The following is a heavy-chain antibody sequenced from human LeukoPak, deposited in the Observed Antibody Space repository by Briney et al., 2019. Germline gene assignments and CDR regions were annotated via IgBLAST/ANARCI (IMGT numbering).Heavy chain of an antibody. Sequence: ASVKVSCKASGYTFTGYYVHWVRQAPGQGLEWMGWINPNTGGANYAQKFQGRVTLTRDTSMNTTYMELSDLRSDDTAVIYCASDVVFSAMEFDPWGQGTLVIVSS. J-gene: IGHJ5*02. CDR1: GYTFTGYY. D-gene: IGHD2-2*01. CDR3: ASDVVFSAMEFDP. V-gene: IGHV1-2*02. CDR2: INPNTGGA.